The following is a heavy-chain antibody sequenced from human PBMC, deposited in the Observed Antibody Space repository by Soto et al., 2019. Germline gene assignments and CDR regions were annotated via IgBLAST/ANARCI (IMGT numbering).Heavy chain of an antibody. V-gene: IGHV3-30*03. J-gene: IGHJ4*02. CDR3: ARDDCTNGVCYPH. D-gene: IGHD2-8*01. CDR1: GFTFSSYG. Sequence: PGGSLRLSCAASGFTFSSYGMHWVRQAPGKGLEWVAVISYDGSNKYYADSVKGRFTISRDNSKNTLYLQMNSLRAEDTAVYYCARDDCTNGVCYPHWGQGTLVTVSS. CDR2: ISYDGSNK.